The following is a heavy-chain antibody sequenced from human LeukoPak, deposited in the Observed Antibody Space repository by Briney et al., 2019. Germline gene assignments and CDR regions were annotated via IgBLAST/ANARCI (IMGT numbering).Heavy chain of an antibody. CDR2: IYYSGNT. V-gene: IGHV4-39*01. Sequence: PSETLSLTCTVSGGSIISSSYYWGWIHQPPGKGLEWIGSIYYSGNTYYNPSLKSRVTISVDTSKNQFSLKLSSVTATDTAVYYCARLPLAMVRDDQFDYWGQGTLVIVSS. J-gene: IGHJ4*02. CDR3: ARLPLAMVRDDQFDY. CDR1: GGSIISSSYY. D-gene: IGHD3-10*01.